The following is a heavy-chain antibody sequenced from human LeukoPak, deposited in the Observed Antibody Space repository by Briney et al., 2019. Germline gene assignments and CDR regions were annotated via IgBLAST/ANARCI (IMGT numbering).Heavy chain of an antibody. D-gene: IGHD2-2*02. Sequence: GGSLRLSCAASGFTFTSYAMSWVRQAPGKGLEWVPAVSGNGRNTYYADSVKGRFTISRDNSKNTLYLQMNSLRVEDTAIYCCAKDRGIVVVPAAIRFDYWGQGILVTVSS. CDR2: VSGNGRNT. V-gene: IGHV3-23*01. CDR1: GFTFTSYA. CDR3: AKDRGIVVVPAAIRFDY. J-gene: IGHJ4*02.